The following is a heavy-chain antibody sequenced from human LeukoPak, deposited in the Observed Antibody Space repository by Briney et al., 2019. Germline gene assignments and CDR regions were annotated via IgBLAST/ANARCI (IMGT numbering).Heavy chain of an antibody. CDR1: GGSFSGYY. D-gene: IGHD6-13*01. CDR3: ARGVLLYSSSWYDNYYYYMDV. CDR2: INHSGST. J-gene: IGHJ6*03. Sequence: SETLSLTCAVYGGSFSGYYWSWIRQPPGKGLEWIGEINHSGSTNYNPSLKSRVTISVDTSKNQFSLKLSSVTAADTAVYYCARGVLLYSSSWYDNYYYYMDVWGKGTTITISS. V-gene: IGHV4-34*01.